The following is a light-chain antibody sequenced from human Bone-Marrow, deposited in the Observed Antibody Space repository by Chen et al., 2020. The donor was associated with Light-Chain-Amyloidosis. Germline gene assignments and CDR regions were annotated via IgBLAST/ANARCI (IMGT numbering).Light chain of an antibody. CDR1: DLPTKY. CDR3: QSADSSCTYEVI. V-gene: IGLV3-25*03. Sequence: SYELTQPPSVSVSPGQTARITCSGDDLPTKYAYWYRQKPGQAPVLVIHRDTERPSGISERFSGSSSVTTATLTISGVQAEDEADYHCQSADSSCTYEVIFGGGTKLTVL. CDR2: RDT. J-gene: IGLJ2*01.